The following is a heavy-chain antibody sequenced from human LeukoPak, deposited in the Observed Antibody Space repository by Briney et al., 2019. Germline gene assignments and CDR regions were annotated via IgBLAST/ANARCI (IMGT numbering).Heavy chain of an antibody. CDR3: AREVEARDSSGSYYFDY. CDR2: ISGSGSTI. J-gene: IGHJ4*02. D-gene: IGHD3-22*01. V-gene: IGHV3-48*03. CDR1: GFTFSSYE. Sequence: GGSLRLSCAGSGFTFSSYEMNWVRQAPGKGLEWVSYISGSGSTIYYADSVKGRFTISRDNAKNSLFLQTNSLRAEDTAVYYCAREVEARDSSGSYYFDYWGQGTLVTVSS.